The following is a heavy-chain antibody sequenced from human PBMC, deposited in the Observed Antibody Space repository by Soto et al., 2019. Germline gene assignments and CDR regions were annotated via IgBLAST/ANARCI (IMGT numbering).Heavy chain of an antibody. CDR3: ARTAAVADMNYYYYYRMDV. CDR2: INAGNGNT. J-gene: IGHJ6*02. D-gene: IGHD6-19*01. CDR1: GYTFTSCA. V-gene: IGHV1-3*01. Sequence: ASVKVSCKASGYTFTSCAMHWVRQAPGQRLEWMGWINAGNGNTKYSQKFQGRVTITRDTSASTAYMELSSLRSEDTAVYYCARTAAVADMNYYYYYRMDVWGQGTTVTVYS.